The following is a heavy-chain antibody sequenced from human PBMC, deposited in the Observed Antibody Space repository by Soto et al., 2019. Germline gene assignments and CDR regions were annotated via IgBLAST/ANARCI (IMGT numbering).Heavy chain of an antibody. Sequence: GGSLRLSCAASGFTFSSYEMNWVRQAPGKGLEGVSYISSSGSTIYYADSVKGRFTISRDNAKNSLYMQMNSLRAEDTAVYYCARGKAVAGNWFYPWDQGTLVTVSS. CDR3: ARGKAVAGNWFYP. CDR1: GFTFSSYE. J-gene: IGHJ5*02. D-gene: IGHD6-19*01. V-gene: IGHV3-48*03. CDR2: ISSSGSTI.